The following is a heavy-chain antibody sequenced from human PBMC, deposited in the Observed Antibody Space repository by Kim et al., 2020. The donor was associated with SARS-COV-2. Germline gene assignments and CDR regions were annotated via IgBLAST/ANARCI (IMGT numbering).Heavy chain of an antibody. CDR1: GGSISGYY. CDR3: ARGRGGWVQPGLHWAFHY. Sequence: SETLSLICTVSGGSISGYYWSWVRQPPGKGLQWIGYIFSSGTTNYHPSLTSRVAISIDTSRNQFSLKLTSVTPADTAVYFCARGRGGWVQPGLHWAFHY. V-gene: IGHV4-59*01. J-gene: IGHJ4*01. CDR2: IFSSGTT. D-gene: IGHD1-1*01.